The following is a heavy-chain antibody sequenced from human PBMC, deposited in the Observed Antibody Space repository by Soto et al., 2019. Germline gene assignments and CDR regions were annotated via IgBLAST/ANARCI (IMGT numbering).Heavy chain of an antibody. CDR1: GGTFSSYA. CDR3: AGAGWAARPGCSDY. J-gene: IGHJ4*02. V-gene: IGHV1-69*13. CDR2: IIPIFGTA. D-gene: IGHD6-6*01. Sequence: SVKVSCKASGGTFSSYAISWVRQAPGQGLEWMGGIIPIFGTANYAQKFQGRVTITADESTSTAYMELSSLRSEDTAVYYCAGAGWAARPGCSDYWGQGTLVNVSS.